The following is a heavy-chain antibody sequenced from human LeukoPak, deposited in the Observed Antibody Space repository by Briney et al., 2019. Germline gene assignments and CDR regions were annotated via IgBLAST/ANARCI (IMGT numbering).Heavy chain of an antibody. CDR3: AIYYYDSSGYYLPTDY. J-gene: IGHJ4*02. V-gene: IGHV4-59*01. Sequence: SETLSLTCTVSGGSISSYYWSWIRQPPGKGLEWIGYIYYSGSTNYNPSLKSRVTISVDTSKNQFSLKLSSVTAADTAVYYCAIYYYDSSGYYLPTDYWGQGTLATVSS. D-gene: IGHD3-22*01. CDR1: GGSISSYY. CDR2: IYYSGST.